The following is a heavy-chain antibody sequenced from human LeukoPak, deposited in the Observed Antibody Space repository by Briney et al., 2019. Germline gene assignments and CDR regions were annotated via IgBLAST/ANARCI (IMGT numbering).Heavy chain of an antibody. Sequence: GASVKVSCKASGYTFTSYDINWVRQATGQGLEGMGWMNPNSGNTGYAQKFQGRVTMTRNTSISTAYMELSSLRSEDTAVYYCARAPLRYFDWLGYYYYYCYMDVWGKGTTVTIPS. V-gene: IGHV1-8*01. CDR2: MNPNSGNT. CDR3: ARAPLRYFDWLGYYYYYCYMDV. D-gene: IGHD3-9*01. CDR1: GYTFTSYD. J-gene: IGHJ6*03.